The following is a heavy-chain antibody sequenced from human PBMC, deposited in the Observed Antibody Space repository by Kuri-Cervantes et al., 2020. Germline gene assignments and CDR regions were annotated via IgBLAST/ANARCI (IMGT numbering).Heavy chain of an antibody. D-gene: IGHD3-22*01. CDR3: ARQARNYYDMRAFDI. CDR2: IYYSGST. J-gene: IGHJ3*02. V-gene: IGHV4-59*04. Sequence: SETLSLTCTVSGGSISSYYWSWIRQPPGKGLEWIGYIYYSGSTYYNPSLKSRVTISVDTSKNQFSLKLSSVTAADTAVYYCARQARNYYDMRAFDIWGQGTMVTVSS. CDR1: GGSISSYY.